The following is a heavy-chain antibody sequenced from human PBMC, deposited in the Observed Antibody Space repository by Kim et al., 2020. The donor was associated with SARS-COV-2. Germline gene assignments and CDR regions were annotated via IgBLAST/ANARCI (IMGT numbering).Heavy chain of an antibody. V-gene: IGHV1-3*01. J-gene: IGHJ4*02. D-gene: IGHD6-19*01. CDR3: ARDRSGWNDY. Sequence: NTINSQKFQGRLTITRDTSASTAYMDLSSLRSEDTAVYYCARDRSGWNDYWGQGTLVIVSS. CDR2: NT.